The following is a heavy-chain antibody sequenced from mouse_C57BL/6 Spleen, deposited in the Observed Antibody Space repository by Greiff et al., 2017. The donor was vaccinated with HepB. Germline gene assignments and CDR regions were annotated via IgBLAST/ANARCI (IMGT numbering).Heavy chain of an antibody. Sequence: VKLVESGPGLVQPSQSLSITCTVSGYSLTSYGVHWVRQSPGKGLEWLGVILSGGSTDYNAAFISRLSISKDNSKCQVFFKMNSLQADYTAIYYCARYDYDDYAMDYWGQGTSVTVSS. J-gene: IGHJ4*01. V-gene: IGHV2-2*01. CDR3: ARYDYDDYAMDY. CDR2: ILSGGST. D-gene: IGHD2-4*01. CDR1: GYSLTSYG.